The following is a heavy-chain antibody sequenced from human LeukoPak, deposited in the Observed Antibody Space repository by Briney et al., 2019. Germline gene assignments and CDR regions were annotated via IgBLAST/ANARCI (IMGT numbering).Heavy chain of an antibody. V-gene: IGHV3-23*01. J-gene: IGHJ4*02. CDR2: ISGGGRST. D-gene: IGHD3-22*01. Sequence: GGSLSLSCAASGFTFSSYAMRWVRQDRGKGREWDSVISGGGRSTYYADSVRGRFTISRDNSKDTLYLQMNSLRAEDTAVYYCASHRGHYYDSSGYYPFDYWGQGTLVTVSS. CDR3: ASHRGHYYDSSGYYPFDY. CDR1: GFTFSSYA.